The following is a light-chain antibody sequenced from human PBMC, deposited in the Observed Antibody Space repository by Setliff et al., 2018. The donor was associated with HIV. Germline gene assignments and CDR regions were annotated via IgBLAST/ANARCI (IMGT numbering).Light chain of an antibody. Sequence: QSALAQPASVSGSPGQSITISCTGTSSDVGGYNNVSWYQQHPGKAPKLRIYDVSNRPSGVSNRFSGSKSGNTASLTISGLQAEDEADYYCSSYTSTSTLFVFGTGTKV. V-gene: IGLV2-14*03. CDR2: DVS. CDR1: SSDVGGYNN. CDR3: SSYTSTSTLFV. J-gene: IGLJ1*01.